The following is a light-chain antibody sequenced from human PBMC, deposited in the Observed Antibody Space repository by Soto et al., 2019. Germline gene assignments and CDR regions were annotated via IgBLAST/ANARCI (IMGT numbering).Light chain of an antibody. CDR1: QSIGRF. Sequence: DIQMTQSPSAMPASVGDRVTMTFRASQSIGRFLNWYQQKPGKAPALLIFAASSLQSGVPSRFSGSGSGTDFTLTISGLQPEDFATYYCQQSYSPPPITFGQGTRLE. V-gene: IGKV1-39*01. CDR3: QQSYSPPPIT. J-gene: IGKJ5*01. CDR2: AAS.